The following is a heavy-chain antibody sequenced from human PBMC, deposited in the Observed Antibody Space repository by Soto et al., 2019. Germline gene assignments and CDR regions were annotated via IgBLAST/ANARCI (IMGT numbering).Heavy chain of an antibody. D-gene: IGHD3-10*01. J-gene: IGHJ4*02. Sequence: GGSLRLSCAASGFTFDRFWMSWVRQAPGKGLEWVANIKEDGSEKYYVDSVEGRFTISRDNTKNSLYLQMNSLRAEDTAVYYCAKTYYYTSGSFWGQGTMVTVSS. CDR1: GFTFDRFW. CDR2: IKEDGSEK. CDR3: AKTYYYTSGSF. V-gene: IGHV3-7*01.